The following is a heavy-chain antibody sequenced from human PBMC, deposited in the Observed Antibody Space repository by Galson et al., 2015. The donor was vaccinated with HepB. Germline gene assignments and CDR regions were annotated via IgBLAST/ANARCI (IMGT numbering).Heavy chain of an antibody. CDR3: AKSDHEANNWFDP. CDR1: GFTFDDYA. CDR2: ISWNSGSI. J-gene: IGHJ5*02. Sequence: SLRLSCAASGFTFDDYAMHWVRQAPGKGLEWVSGISWNSGSIGYADSVKGRFTISRDNAKNSLYLQMNSLRAEDTALYYCAKSDHEANNWFDPWGQGTLVTVSS. D-gene: IGHD1-14*01. V-gene: IGHV3-9*01.